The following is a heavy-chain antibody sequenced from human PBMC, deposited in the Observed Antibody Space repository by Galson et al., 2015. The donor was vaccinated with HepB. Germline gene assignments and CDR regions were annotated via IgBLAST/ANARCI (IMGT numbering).Heavy chain of an antibody. CDR1: GYTFTSYG. Sequence: QSGAEVKKPGASVKVSCKASGYTFTSYGISWVRQAPGQGLEWMGWISAYNGNTNYAQKLQGRVTMTTDTSTSTAYMELRSLRSDDTAVYYCARGGYCSSTSCYGYYYYGMDVWGQGTTVTVSS. CDR2: ISAYNGNT. D-gene: IGHD2-2*01. V-gene: IGHV1-18*01. CDR3: ARGGYCSSTSCYGYYYYGMDV. J-gene: IGHJ6*02.